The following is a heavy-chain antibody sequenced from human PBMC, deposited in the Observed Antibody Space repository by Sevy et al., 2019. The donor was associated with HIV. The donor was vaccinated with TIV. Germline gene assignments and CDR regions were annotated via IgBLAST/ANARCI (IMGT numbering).Heavy chain of an antibody. CDR1: GFTFSSYA. D-gene: IGHD3-10*01. CDR3: ARDGKDVITMVRGVNFGAYNWFDP. Sequence: GGSLRLSCAASGFTFSSYAMHWVRQAPGKGLEWVAVISYDGSNKYYADSVKGRFTISRDNSKNTLYLQMNSLRAEDTAVYYCARDGKDVITMVRGVNFGAYNWFDPWGQGTLVIVSS. V-gene: IGHV3-30*04. J-gene: IGHJ5*02. CDR2: ISYDGSNK.